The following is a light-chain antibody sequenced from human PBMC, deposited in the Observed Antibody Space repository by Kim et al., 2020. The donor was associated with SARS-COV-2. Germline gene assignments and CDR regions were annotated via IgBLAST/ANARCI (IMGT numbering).Light chain of an antibody. CDR1: KLGEKY. CDR3: QTWDSITVV. V-gene: IGLV3-1*01. Sequence: SVSQEQTASMNCSGDKLGEKYACWYQQKPGQSPVLVIYQDTKRPSGIPERFSGSNSGNTATLTISGTQAMDEADYYCQTWDSITVVFGGGTQLTVL. J-gene: IGLJ2*01. CDR2: QDT.